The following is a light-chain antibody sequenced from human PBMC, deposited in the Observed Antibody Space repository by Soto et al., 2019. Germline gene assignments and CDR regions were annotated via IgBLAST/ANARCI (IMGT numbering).Light chain of an antibody. CDR3: QSYDDSLSVHYV. CDR2: GNT. Sequence: QSVLTQPPSVSGAPGQRVTISCTGMRSNSGSTYDVQWYQQLPGTAPKLLIHGNTNRPSGVPDRFSGSKSGTSASLAITGLQADDEADYYCQSYDDSLSVHYVFGTGTKVTVL. CDR1: RSNSGSTYD. V-gene: IGLV1-40*01. J-gene: IGLJ1*01.